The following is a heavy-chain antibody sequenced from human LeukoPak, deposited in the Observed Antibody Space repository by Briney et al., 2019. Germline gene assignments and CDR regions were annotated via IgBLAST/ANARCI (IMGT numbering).Heavy chain of an antibody. CDR1: GFTFSSYA. Sequence: GGSLRLSCAASGFTFSSYAMTWVRQAPGKGLEWVANIKQDGSERHYVDSVKGRFTISRDNAKNSLYLQMNSLRAEDTAVYSCVRDGDTSGYTNWGQGTLVTVSS. D-gene: IGHD3-22*01. CDR2: IKQDGSER. CDR3: VRDGDTSGYTN. V-gene: IGHV3-7*01. J-gene: IGHJ4*02.